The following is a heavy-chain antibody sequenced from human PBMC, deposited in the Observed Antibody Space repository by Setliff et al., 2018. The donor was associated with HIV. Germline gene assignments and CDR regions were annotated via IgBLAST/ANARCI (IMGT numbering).Heavy chain of an antibody. D-gene: IGHD2-2*01. Sequence: GGSLRLSCAASGFTVSSNYMSWVRQAPGKGLEWVSVIYSGGSTYYADSVKGRFTISRDNAKNSLFLQMNSLRAEDTAVYYCARGDIVVISSSMGGDYWGQGTLVTVSS. CDR1: GFTVSSNY. V-gene: IGHV3-66*01. J-gene: IGHJ4*02. CDR3: ARGDIVVISSSMGGDY. CDR2: IYSGGST.